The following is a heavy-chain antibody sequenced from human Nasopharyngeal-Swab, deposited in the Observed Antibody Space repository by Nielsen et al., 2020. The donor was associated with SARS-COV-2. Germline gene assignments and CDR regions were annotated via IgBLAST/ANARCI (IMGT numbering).Heavy chain of an antibody. CDR3: ASIATAGAPGY. V-gene: IGHV4-39*01. CDR2: IYYSGST. Sequence: WIRQPPGKGLEWIGSIYYSGSTNYNPSLKRRFTITVDTSKNQFSLKLSSVTAADTAVYYCASIATAGAPGYWGQGTLVTVSS. J-gene: IGHJ4*02. D-gene: IGHD6-13*01.